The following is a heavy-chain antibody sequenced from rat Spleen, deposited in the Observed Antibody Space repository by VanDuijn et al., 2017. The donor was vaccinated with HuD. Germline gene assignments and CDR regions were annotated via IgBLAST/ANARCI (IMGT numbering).Heavy chain of an antibody. CDR2: IQNGGNT. CDR3: ARVHYYSASSYFDY. V-gene: IGHV2-19*01. D-gene: IGHD1-1*01. Sequence: QVQLKESGPGLVQPSQTLSLICTVSGFSLTDYNIHWLRQPPGKGLEWMGRIQNGGNTDYTSALKSRLSISRDTSKSQIFLEMNSLQTEDTANYFCARVHYYSASSYFDYWGQGVMVTVSS. J-gene: IGHJ2*01. CDR1: GFSLTDYN.